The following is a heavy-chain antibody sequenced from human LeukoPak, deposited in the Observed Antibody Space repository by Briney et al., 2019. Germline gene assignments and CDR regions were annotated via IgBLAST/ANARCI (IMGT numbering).Heavy chain of an antibody. CDR3: ARELYGRFEY. V-gene: IGHV1-18*01. D-gene: IGHD2-2*02. Sequence: ASVKVSCKASGYTFTTYCSSCVRQAPGQGLECMGWINPYNGNTNYAQKLQGRVTMTTDTSTSTAYMELRSLRSDDAAVYYCARELYGRFEYWGQGTLVTVSS. CDR2: INPYNGNT. CDR1: GYTFTTYC. J-gene: IGHJ4*02.